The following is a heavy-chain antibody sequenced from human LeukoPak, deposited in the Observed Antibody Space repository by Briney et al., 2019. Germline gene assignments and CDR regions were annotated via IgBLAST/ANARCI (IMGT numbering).Heavy chain of an antibody. CDR3: AKGHDYSNYRTPFDY. V-gene: IGHV3-23*01. CDR2: ISGSVDST. J-gene: IGHJ4*02. D-gene: IGHD4-11*01. Sequence: QPGGSLRLSCAASGFTFSSYAMSWVRQAPGKGLEWVSGISGSVDSTYYADSVKGRFTISRDNSKNTLYLQMNSLRVEDTAVYYCAKGHDYSNYRTPFDYWGQGTLVTVSS. CDR1: GFTFSSYA.